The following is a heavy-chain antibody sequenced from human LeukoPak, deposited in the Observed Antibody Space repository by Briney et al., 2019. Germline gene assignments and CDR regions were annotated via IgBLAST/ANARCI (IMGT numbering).Heavy chain of an antibody. Sequence: SETLSLTCTVSGGSISSSSYYWGWIRQPPGKGLEWIGSIYYSGSTYYNPSLKSGVTISVDTSKNQFSLKLSSVTAADTAVYYCARLKVAGYYFDYWGQGTLVTVSS. J-gene: IGHJ4*02. D-gene: IGHD6-19*01. V-gene: IGHV4-39*01. CDR3: ARLKVAGYYFDY. CDR2: IYYSGST. CDR1: GGSISSSSYY.